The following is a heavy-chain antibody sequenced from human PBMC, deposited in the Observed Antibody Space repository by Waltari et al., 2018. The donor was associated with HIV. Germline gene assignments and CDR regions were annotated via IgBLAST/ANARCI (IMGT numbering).Heavy chain of an antibody. J-gene: IGHJ4*02. CDR3: ASPPAGNGYSGYAR. CDR2: IIPIFGTA. CDR1: GGTFSSYA. D-gene: IGHD5-12*01. V-gene: IGHV1-69*01. Sequence: QVQLVQSGAEVKKPGSSVKVSCKASGGTFSSYAISWVRQAPGHGLEWMGGIIPIFGTANDAQKFQGRVTITAEESTSTAYMELSSLRSEDTAVYYCASPPAGNGYSGYARWGQGTLVTVSS.